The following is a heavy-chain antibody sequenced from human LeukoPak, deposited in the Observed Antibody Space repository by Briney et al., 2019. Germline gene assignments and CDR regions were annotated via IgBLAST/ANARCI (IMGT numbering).Heavy chain of an antibody. V-gene: IGHV3-7*01. J-gene: IGHJ4*02. CDR3: ARDLALGSSWYGFDY. CDR1: GFTFSSYL. Sequence: PWGSLMLSCGVSGFTFSSYLMSWVRPAPGKGLEWVANIKQDGSEKYYVDSVKGRFTISRDNAQNSLNLQMNSLIAEDTAVYYCARDLALGSSWYGFDYWGQGTLVTVSS. D-gene: IGHD6-13*01. CDR2: IKQDGSEK.